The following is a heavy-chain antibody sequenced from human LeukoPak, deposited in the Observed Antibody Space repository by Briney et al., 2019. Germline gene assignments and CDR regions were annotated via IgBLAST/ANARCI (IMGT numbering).Heavy chain of an antibody. J-gene: IGHJ5*02. CDR2: IYSGGST. CDR3: ARHSGPGSCNWFDP. CDR1: GFTVSSNY. Sequence: GGSLRLSCAASGFTVSSNYMSWVRQAPGKGLEWVSVIYSGGSTYYADSVKGRFTISRDTSKNTLYLQMNSLRAEDTAVYYCARHSGPGSCNWFDPWGQGTLVTVSS. D-gene: IGHD3-10*01. V-gene: IGHV3-53*01.